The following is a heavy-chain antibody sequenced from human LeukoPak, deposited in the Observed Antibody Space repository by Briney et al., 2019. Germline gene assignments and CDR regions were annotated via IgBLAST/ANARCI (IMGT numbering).Heavy chain of an antibody. Sequence: GSLRLSCAASGFTVSSNYMSWVRQAPGKGLVGCGSIYYSGSTNYTPSLKRRLTISVDTSKNQFSLKLSSVTAADTAVYYGARGAVGATWVDYWGQGTLVAASS. V-gene: IGHV4-59*02. CDR2: IYYSGST. CDR3: ARGAVGATWVDY. CDR1: GFTVSSNY. J-gene: IGHJ4*02. D-gene: IGHD1-26*01.